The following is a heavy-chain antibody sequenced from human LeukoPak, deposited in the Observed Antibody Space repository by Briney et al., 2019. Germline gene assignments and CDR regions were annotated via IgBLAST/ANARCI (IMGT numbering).Heavy chain of an antibody. V-gene: IGHV1-18*01. D-gene: IGHD2-2*03. CDR1: GYTFTSYG. CDR2: ISAYNGNT. CDR3: ARVEAFGYCSSTSCYPFDY. J-gene: IGHJ4*02. Sequence: ASVKVSCKASGYTFTSYGISWVRQAPGQGLEWMGWISAYNGNTDYAQKLQGRVTMTTDASTSTAYMELRSLRSDDTAVYYRARVEAFGYCSSTSCYPFDYWGQGTLVTVSS.